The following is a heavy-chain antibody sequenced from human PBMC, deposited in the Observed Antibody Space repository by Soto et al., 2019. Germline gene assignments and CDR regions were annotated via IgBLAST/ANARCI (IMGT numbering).Heavy chain of an antibody. Sequence: GGSLRLSCAASGFTFSSYWMSWVRQAPGKGLEWVANIKQDGSEKYYVDSVKGRFTISRDNAKNSLYLQMNSLRAEDTAVYYCASSDIVVVPAAMKAFAIWGQGTMVTVSS. J-gene: IGHJ3*02. CDR2: IKQDGSEK. D-gene: IGHD2-2*01. CDR3: ASSDIVVVPAAMKAFAI. CDR1: GFTFSSYW. V-gene: IGHV3-7*01.